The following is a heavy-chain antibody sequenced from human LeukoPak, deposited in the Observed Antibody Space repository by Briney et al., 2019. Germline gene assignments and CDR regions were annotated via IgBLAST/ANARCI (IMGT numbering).Heavy chain of an antibody. J-gene: IGHJ6*02. D-gene: IGHD3-10*01. Sequence: GRSLRLSCAASGFTFSSYAMSWVRQAPGKGLEWVSAISGSGGSTYYADSVKGRFTISRDNSKDTLYLQMNSLRAEDTAVYYCAKGIRGVNYYYGMDVWGRGTTVTVSS. CDR3: AKGIRGVNYYYGMDV. CDR1: GFTFSSYA. V-gene: IGHV3-23*01. CDR2: ISGSGGST.